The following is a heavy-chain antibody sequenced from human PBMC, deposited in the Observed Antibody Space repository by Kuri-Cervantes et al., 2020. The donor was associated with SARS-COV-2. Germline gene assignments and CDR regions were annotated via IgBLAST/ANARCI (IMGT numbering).Heavy chain of an antibody. J-gene: IGHJ6*02. CDR3: ARGVGAAVAGTLITIYYYYGMDV. D-gene: IGHD6-19*01. CDR2: INHSGST. V-gene: IGHV4-34*01. CDR1: GGSFSGYY. Sequence: SETLSLTCAVYGGSFSGYYWSWIRQPPGKGLEWIGEINHSGSTNYNPSLKSRVTISVDTSKNQFSLKLSSVTAADTAVYYCARGVGAAVAGTLITIYYYYGMDVWGQGTTVTRLL.